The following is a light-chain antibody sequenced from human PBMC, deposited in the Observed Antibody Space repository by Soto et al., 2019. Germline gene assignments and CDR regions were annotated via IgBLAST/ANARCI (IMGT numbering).Light chain of an antibody. CDR2: DND. J-gene: IGLJ1*01. CDR1: TSNIGSNT. V-gene: IGLV1-44*01. Sequence: QSVLTQPPSASGTPGQRVTISASGSTSNIGSNTVSWYPQLPGTAPRLLIYDNDERPSGVPDRFSGSKSATSASLAISGLQPEDEGDYYCATWDDSRNGYVFGPGTKVTVL. CDR3: ATWDDSRNGYV.